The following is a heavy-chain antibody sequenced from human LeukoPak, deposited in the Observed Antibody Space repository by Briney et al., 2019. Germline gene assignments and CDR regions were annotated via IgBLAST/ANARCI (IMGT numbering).Heavy chain of an antibody. CDR3: ARGDIVVVPAAMGAFCWFDP. V-gene: IGHV4-34*01. J-gene: IGHJ5*02. CDR2: INHSGST. CDR1: GGSFSGYY. Sequence: SETLSLTCAVYGGSFSGYYWSWLRQPPGKGLEWLGEINHSGSTNYNPSLKSRVTISVDTSKNQFSLKLSSVTAADTAVYYCARGDIVVVPAAMGAFCWFDPWGQGTLVTASS. D-gene: IGHD2-2*01.